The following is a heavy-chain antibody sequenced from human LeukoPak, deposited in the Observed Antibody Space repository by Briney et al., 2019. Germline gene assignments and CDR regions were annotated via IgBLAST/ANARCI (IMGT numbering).Heavy chain of an antibody. CDR1: GGSISSSSYY. J-gene: IGHJ5*02. CDR2: IYYSGST. CDR3: ARLALGSWFDP. V-gene: IGHV4-39*01. Sequence: PSETRSLTCTVSGGSISSSSYYWGWIRQPPGKGLEWIGSIYYSGSTYYNPSLKSRVTISVDTSKNQFSLKLSSVTAADTAVYYCARLALGSWFDPWGQGTLVTVSS.